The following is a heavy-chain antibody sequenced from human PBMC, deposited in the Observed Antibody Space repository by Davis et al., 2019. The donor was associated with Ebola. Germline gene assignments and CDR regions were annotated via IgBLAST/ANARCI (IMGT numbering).Heavy chain of an antibody. Sequence: MPSETLSLTCTVSGGSISSGDYYWSWIRQPPGKGLEWIGYIYYSGSTYYNPSLKSRVTISVDTSKNQFSLKLSSVTAADTAVYYCARGEVRYCSSTSCYNNGMDVWGQGTTVTVSS. J-gene: IGHJ6*02. D-gene: IGHD2-2*02. V-gene: IGHV4-30-4*01. CDR2: IYYSGST. CDR3: ARGEVRYCSSTSCYNNGMDV. CDR1: GGSISSGDYY.